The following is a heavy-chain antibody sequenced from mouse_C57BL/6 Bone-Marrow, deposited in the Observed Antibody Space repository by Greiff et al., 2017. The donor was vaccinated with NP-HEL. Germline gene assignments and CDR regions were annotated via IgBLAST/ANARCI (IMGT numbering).Heavy chain of an antibody. CDR2: IDPANGNT. D-gene: IGHD1-1*01. CDR1: GFNIKNTY. Sequence: VQLKESVAELVRPGASVKLSCTASGFNIKNTYMHWVKQRPEQGLEWIGRIDPANGNTKYAPKFQGKATITADTSSNTAYLQLSSLTSEDTAIYYCVPHYYGSRGAWFAYWGQGTLVTVSA. J-gene: IGHJ3*01. CDR3: VPHYYGSRGAWFAY. V-gene: IGHV14-3*01.